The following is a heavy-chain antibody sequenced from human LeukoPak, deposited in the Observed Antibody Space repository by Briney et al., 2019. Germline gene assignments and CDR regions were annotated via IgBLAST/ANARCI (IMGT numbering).Heavy chain of an antibody. D-gene: IGHD6-13*01. J-gene: IGHJ4*02. V-gene: IGHV1-46*01. CDR3: ATYSSSWYANYYFEY. CDR1: GYTFTSYY. Sequence: ASVKVSCKASGYTFTSYYMHWVRQAPGQGGEWVGIINPSSGSTNYAQKFQGRVTMTRDTSTSTVYMEVSSLRSEDTAVYYCATYSSSWYANYYFEYWGQGTLVTVSS. CDR2: INPSSGST.